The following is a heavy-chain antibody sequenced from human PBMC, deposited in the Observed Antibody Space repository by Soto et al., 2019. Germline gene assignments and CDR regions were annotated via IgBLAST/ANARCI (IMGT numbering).Heavy chain of an antibody. CDR2: ISSSSSYI. CDR3: ARDRLDTAMVTISGSFDY. J-gene: IGHJ4*02. CDR1: GFTFSSYS. V-gene: IGHV3-21*01. D-gene: IGHD5-18*01. Sequence: GGSLRLSCAASGFTFSSYSMNWVRQAPGKGLEWVSPISSSSSYIYYADSVKGRFTISRDNAKNSLYLQMNSLRAEDTAVYYCARDRLDTAMVTISGSFDYWGQGTLVTVSS.